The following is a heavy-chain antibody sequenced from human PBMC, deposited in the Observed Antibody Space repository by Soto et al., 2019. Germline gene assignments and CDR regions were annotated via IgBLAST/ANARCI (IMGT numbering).Heavy chain of an antibody. D-gene: IGHD5-18*01. J-gene: IGHJ4*02. CDR3: ARTVDTAMASFY. V-gene: IGHV1-18*01. CDR2: INANSGNT. CDR1: GYTFTSYD. Sequence: ASVKVSCKASGYTFTSYDINWVRQATGQGLEWMGWINANSGNTDYAQKLQGRVTMTTDTSTSTAYMELRSLRSDDTAVYYCARTVDTAMASFYWGQGTLVTVSS.